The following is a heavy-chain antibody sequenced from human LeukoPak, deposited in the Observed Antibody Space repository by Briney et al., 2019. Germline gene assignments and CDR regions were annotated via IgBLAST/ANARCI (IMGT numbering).Heavy chain of an antibody. CDR1: GYIFTDYY. CDR3: ARDSSLYNFDY. CDR2: INPNSGGT. J-gene: IGHJ4*02. D-gene: IGHD3-10*01. V-gene: IGHV1/OR15-1*04. Sequence: GASVKVSCKASGYIFTDYYMHWVRQAPGQELGWMGRINPNSGGTNYAQKLQGRVTMTTDTSTSTAYMELRSLRSDDTAVYYCARDSSLYNFDYWGQGTLVTVSS.